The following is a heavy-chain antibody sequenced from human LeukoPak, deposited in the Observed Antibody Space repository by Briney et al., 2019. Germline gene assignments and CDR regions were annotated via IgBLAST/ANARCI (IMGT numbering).Heavy chain of an antibody. CDR1: GFTFNTYW. CDR2: INSDGSTT. D-gene: IGHD2-2*01. J-gene: IGHJ4*02. CDR3: GRGFAVVRAGIPDY. Sequence: EGSLRLSCAASGFTFNTYWMHWVRQATGKGLVWVSRINSDGSTTTYADSVKGRFTVSRDNAKNTLYLQMNSLRADDTAVYYCGRGFAVVRAGIPDYWGQGTLATVSS. V-gene: IGHV3-74*01.